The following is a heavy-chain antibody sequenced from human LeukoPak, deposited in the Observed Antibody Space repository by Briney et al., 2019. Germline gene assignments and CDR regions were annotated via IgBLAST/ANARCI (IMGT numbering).Heavy chain of an antibody. Sequence: SQTLSLTCTVSGGSISSGGYYWSWIRQPPGKGLEWIGYIYHSGSTNYNPSLKSRVTMSVDTSKNQFFLKLSSVTALDTAVYYCAREGPHYYYMDVWGKGTTVTVSS. J-gene: IGHJ6*03. CDR3: AREGPHYYYMDV. CDR2: IYHSGST. V-gene: IGHV4-30-2*01. CDR1: GGSISSGGYY.